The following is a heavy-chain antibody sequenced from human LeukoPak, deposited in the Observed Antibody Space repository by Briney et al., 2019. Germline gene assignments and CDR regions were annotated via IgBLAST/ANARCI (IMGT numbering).Heavy chain of an antibody. D-gene: IGHD2-21*02. CDR2: INPNSGGT. CDR3: ARDHCGGDCYSDY. CDR1: GYTFTGYY. Sequence: ATVKVSCKASGYTFTGYYMHWVRQAPGQGLEWMGWINPNSGGTNYAQKFQGRVTMTRDTSISTVYMELSSLRSEDTAVYYCARDHCGGDCYSDYWGQGTLVTVSS. V-gene: IGHV1-2*02. J-gene: IGHJ4*02.